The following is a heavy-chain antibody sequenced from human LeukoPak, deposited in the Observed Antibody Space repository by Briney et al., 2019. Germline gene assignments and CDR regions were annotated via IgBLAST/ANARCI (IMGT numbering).Heavy chain of an antibody. V-gene: IGHV3-30*04. CDR1: GLTFSSYA. J-gene: IGHJ4*02. Sequence: GGSLRLSCAASGLTFSSYAMHWVRQAPGKGLERVAVISYDGSNKYYADSVKGRFTISRDNSKNTLYLQMNSLRAEDTAVYYCAREQYYDILTGSPFDYWGQGTLVTVSS. CDR3: AREQYYDILTGSPFDY. D-gene: IGHD3-9*01. CDR2: ISYDGSNK.